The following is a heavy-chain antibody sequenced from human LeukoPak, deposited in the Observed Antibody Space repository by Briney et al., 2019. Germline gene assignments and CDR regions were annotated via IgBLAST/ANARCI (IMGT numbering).Heavy chain of an antibody. V-gene: IGHV4-4*02. D-gene: IGHD1-1*01. Sequence: SGTLSLTCAVSGGSISSNNWWGWVRQPPGKGLAWIGEIYHSGSPNYNPSLKSRVTISVDKSRNHFSLNLSSVTAADTAVYYCARVNINNWHSCDYWGQGTLVTVSS. CDR2: IYHSGSP. J-gene: IGHJ4*02. CDR3: ARVNINNWHSCDY. CDR1: GGSISSNNW.